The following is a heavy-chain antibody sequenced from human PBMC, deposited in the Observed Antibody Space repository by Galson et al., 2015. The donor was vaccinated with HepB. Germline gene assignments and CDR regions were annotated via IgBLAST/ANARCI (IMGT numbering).Heavy chain of an antibody. V-gene: IGHV4-59*01. D-gene: IGHD4-17*01. Sequence: TLSLTCTVSGDSITDNYWTWIRQPPGKGLDWIGTIYYSGNTYYNPSLKGRVTISVDMSKNQFSLRLSSVTAADTAVYYCARAYYGDNDAFDIWGQGTMVTVSS. CDR2: IYYSGNT. CDR3: ARAYYGDNDAFDI. J-gene: IGHJ3*02. CDR1: GDSITDNY.